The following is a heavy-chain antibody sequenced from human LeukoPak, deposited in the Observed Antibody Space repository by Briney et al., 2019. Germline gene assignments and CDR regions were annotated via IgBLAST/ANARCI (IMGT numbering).Heavy chain of an antibody. CDR3: AREGDCSSTSCYGYAFDI. J-gene: IGHJ3*02. D-gene: IGHD2-2*01. CDR2: IYYSGST. V-gene: IGHV4-59*12. CDR1: GGTISSYY. Sequence: KTSETLSLTCTVSGGTISSYYWSWIRQPPGKGLEWIGYIYYSGSTNYNPSLKSRVTISVDRSKNQFSLKLSSVTAADTAVYYCAREGDCSSTSCYGYAFDIWGQGTMVTVSS.